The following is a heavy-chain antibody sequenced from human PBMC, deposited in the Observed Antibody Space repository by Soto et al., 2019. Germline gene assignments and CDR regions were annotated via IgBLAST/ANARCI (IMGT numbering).Heavy chain of an antibody. Sequence: QVQLVQSGAEVKKPGSSVKVSCKASGGTFSSYAISWVRQAPGQGLEWMGGIIPIFGTANYAQKFQGRVTITADESTGTAYMELGSLRSEDTAVYYCASSGRAARPDDFGYWGQGTLVTVSS. D-gene: IGHD6-6*01. CDR2: IIPIFGTA. CDR3: ASSGRAARPDDFGY. CDR1: GGTFSSYA. V-gene: IGHV1-69*01. J-gene: IGHJ4*02.